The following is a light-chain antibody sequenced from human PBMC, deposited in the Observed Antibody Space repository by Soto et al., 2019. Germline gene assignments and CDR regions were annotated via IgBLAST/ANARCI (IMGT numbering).Light chain of an antibody. CDR1: SSKIGAGYD. CDR3: QSYDSSLSGYVV. Sequence: QSVLTQPPSVSVAPGQRVTISCTGSSSKIGAGYDVHWYKQLPGTAPKLLIYGNSNRPSGVPDRFSGSKSGTSASLAITGLQAEDEADYYCQSYDSSLSGYVVFGGGTQLTVL. CDR2: GNS. V-gene: IGLV1-40*01. J-gene: IGLJ2*01.